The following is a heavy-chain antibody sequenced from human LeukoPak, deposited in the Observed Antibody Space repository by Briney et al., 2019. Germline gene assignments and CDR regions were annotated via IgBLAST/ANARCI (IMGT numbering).Heavy chain of an antibody. CDR2: IYTSGST. D-gene: IGHD3-22*01. CDR3: ARGGYESSGYDYYYYYMDV. CDR1: GGSISSYY. J-gene: IGHJ6*03. V-gene: IGHV4-4*09. Sequence: SETLSLTCTVFGGSISSYYWSWIRQPPGKGLEWIGYIYTSGSTNYNPSLKSRVTISVDTSKNQFSLKLSSVTAADTAVYYCARGGYESSGYDYYYYYMDVWGKGTTVTVSS.